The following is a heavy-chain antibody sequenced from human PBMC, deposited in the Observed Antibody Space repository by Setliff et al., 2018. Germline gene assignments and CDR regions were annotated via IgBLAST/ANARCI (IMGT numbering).Heavy chain of an antibody. Sequence: RASVKVSCKASGDTFSSYAINWVRQAPGQGLEWMGGIIPIFGTANYAQKFQGRHTITTVGSTSTAYMELSSLRSEDTAVYYCARADYIRYFYMDAWGKGTTVTVSS. CDR1: GDTFSSYA. CDR3: ARADYIRYFYMDA. CDR2: IIPIFGTA. J-gene: IGHJ6*03. V-gene: IGHV1-69*05. D-gene: IGHD4-4*01.